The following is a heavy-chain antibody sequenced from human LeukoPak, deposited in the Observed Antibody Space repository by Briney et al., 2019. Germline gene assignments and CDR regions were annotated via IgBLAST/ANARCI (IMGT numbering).Heavy chain of an antibody. CDR3: ASGYCGGACQLGGVDM. J-gene: IGHJ3*02. Sequence: SETLSLTCTVSGGSISSYYWSWLRQPPGKGLEYIGYIHYSATTKYNPSLKSRVTISLDTSGNQFSLKLSSVTAADTAVYYCASGYCGGACQLGGVDMWGQGTLVTVSS. CDR2: IHYSATT. D-gene: IGHD2-21*02. V-gene: IGHV4-59*01. CDR1: GGSISSYY.